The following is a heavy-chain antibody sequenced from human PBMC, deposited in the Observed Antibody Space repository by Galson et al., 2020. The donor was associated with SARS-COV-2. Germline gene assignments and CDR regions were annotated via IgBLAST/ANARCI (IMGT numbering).Heavy chain of an antibody. J-gene: IGHJ4*02. CDR1: GFTFSRCG. D-gene: IGHD1-26*01. CDR3: AKAPSGIPDY. CDR2: IRYDGGNS. V-gene: IGHV3-30*02. Sequence: GESLKISCAASGFTFSRCGMHWVRQAPGKGLEWVAFIRYDGGNSHYADSVKGRFNISRANYKNTLSLQMSSLRAEDTAVYYCAKAPSGIPDYWGQVTQVTVSS.